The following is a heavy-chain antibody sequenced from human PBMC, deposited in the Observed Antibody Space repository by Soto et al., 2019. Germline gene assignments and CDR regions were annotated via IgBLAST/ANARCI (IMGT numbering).Heavy chain of an antibody. V-gene: IGHV1-18*01. J-gene: IGHJ4*02. CDR2: ISAYNGNT. CDR3: ARGRMITFGGVIVPPDY. Sequence: QVQLVQSGAEVKKPGASVKVSCKASGYTFTSYGISWVRQAPGQGLEWMGRISAYNGNTNYAQKLQGRVTMTTDTSTSTAYMELRSLRSVDTAVYYCARGRMITFGGVIVPPDYWGQGTLVTVSS. CDR1: GYTFTSYG. D-gene: IGHD3-16*02.